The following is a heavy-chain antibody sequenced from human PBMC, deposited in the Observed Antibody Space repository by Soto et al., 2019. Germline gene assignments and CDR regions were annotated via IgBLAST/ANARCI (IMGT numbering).Heavy chain of an antibody. CDR2: ISGSGGST. CDR3: AKDLSRYSSSSLTSFDY. J-gene: IGHJ4*02. D-gene: IGHD6-6*01. Sequence: GGSLRLSCAASGFTFSSYAMSWVRQAPGKGLEWVSAISGSGGSTYYADSVKGRFTISRDNSKNTLYLQMNSLRAEDTAVYYCAKDLSRYSSSSLTSFDYWGQGTLVTVSS. V-gene: IGHV3-23*01. CDR1: GFTFSSYA.